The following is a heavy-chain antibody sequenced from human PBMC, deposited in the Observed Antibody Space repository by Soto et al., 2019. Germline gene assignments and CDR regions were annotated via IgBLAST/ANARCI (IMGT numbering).Heavy chain of an antibody. V-gene: IGHV3-53*02. J-gene: IGHJ5*01. CDR2: IHSDANT. Sequence: EVQLVETGGGLIQTGGSLRLSCADSGFNVSSNSMNWVRQAPGKGLEWLSLIHSDANTKYADSVKGRFTVSRDSSENKFYLQMNSLRAEDTAVYYCARHVWLESWGQGTLVTVSS. CDR3: ARHVWLES. CDR1: GFNVSSNS.